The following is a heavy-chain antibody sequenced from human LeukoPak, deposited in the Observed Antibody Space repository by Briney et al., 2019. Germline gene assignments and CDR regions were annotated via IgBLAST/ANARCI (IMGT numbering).Heavy chain of an antibody. CDR1: GYSFTSYW. J-gene: IGHJ4*02. CDR2: IYPGDSDT. CDR3: ARRGGYYGLGSYSTRSNYFDY. Sequence: GESLKIFCKGSGYSFTSYWIGWVRQMPGKGLEWMGIIYPGDSDTRYSPSFQGQVTISADKSISTAYLQWSSLKASDTAMYYCARRGGYYGLGSYSTRSNYFDYWGQGTLVTVSS. V-gene: IGHV5-51*01. D-gene: IGHD3-10*01.